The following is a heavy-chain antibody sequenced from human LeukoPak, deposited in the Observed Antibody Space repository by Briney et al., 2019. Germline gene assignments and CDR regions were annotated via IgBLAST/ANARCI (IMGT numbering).Heavy chain of an antibody. J-gene: IGHJ6*03. V-gene: IGHV4-34*01. CDR3: ARGTRPRIAAAGRGNYYYYMDV. CDR2: INHSGST. Sequence: SETLSLTCAVYGGSFSGYYWSWIRQPPGKGLEWIGEINHSGSTNYNPSLKSRVTISVDTSKNQFSLKLSSVTAADTAVYYCARGTRPRIAAAGRGNYYYYMDVWGKGTTVTVSS. CDR1: GGSFSGYY. D-gene: IGHD6-13*01.